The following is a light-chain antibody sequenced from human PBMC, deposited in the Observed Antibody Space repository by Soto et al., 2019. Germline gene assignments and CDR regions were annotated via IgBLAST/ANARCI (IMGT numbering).Light chain of an antibody. Sequence: IQLTQSPSSLLAYVGYRVTITYRASQGISNYLAWYQQSQGKAPKLLIYAASTLQSGVPSRFRGSGSATDFTLTISRLQPEDFETYYCQQLNSYPITFGQGTRLEIK. J-gene: IGKJ5*01. CDR1: QGISNY. CDR2: AAS. CDR3: QQLNSYPIT. V-gene: IGKV1-9*01.